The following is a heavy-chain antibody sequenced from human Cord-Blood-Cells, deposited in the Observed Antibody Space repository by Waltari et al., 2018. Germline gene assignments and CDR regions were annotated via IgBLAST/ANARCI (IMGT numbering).Heavy chain of an antibody. V-gene: IGHV3-23*01. CDR3: AVDSSSWYEFDAFDI. J-gene: IGHJ3*02. Sequence: EVQLLVSAGGLVQPAGSLRLHCAASGFTFSRAAMSWARQAPGKGLEWVSAISGSGGSTYYADSVKGRFTISRDNSKNTLYLQMNSLRAEDTAVYYCAVDSSSWYEFDAFDIWGQGTMVTVSS. D-gene: IGHD6-13*01. CDR1: GFTFSRAA. CDR2: ISGSGGST.